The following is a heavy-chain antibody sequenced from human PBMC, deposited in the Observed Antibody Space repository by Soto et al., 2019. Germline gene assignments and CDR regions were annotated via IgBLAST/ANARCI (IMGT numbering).Heavy chain of an antibody. D-gene: IGHD6-6*01. CDR1: GFTFSSYA. V-gene: IGHV3-23*01. CDR2: ISGSDDST. Sequence: EVQLLESGGGLVQPGESLRLSCAASGFTFSSYAMSWVRQAPGKGLEWVSVISGSDDSTYYADSVKGRFTISRDNSKNTLYLEMNSLRAEDTAAYYCATRSSSSTFDYWGQGTLVTVSS. CDR3: ATRSSSSTFDY. J-gene: IGHJ4*02.